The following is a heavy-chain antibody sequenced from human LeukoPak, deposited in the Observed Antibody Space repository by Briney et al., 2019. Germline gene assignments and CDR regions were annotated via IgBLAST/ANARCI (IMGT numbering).Heavy chain of an antibody. CDR1: GYSISSGSY. CDR3: ARHSTWSGPGP. V-gene: IGHV4-38-2*01. CDR2: IYHSGST. D-gene: IGHD3-3*01. Sequence: SETLSLTCAVSGYSISSGSYWGWIRQPPGKGLEWIGSIYHSGSTYYNPSLKSRVTISVDTSKHQFSLKLSSVTAADTAVYYCARHSTWSGPGPWGQGTLVTVSS. J-gene: IGHJ5*02.